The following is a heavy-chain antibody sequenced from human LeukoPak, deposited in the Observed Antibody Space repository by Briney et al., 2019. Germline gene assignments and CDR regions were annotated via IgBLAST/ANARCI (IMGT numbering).Heavy chain of an antibody. Sequence: GGSLRLSCAASGFTFSSYAMNWVRQAPGKGLEWVSVISGSGGSTYYADSVKGRFTISRDNSKNTLYLQMNSLRAEDTAVYYCAKLPSVVVVAVDAFDIWGQGTMVTVSS. CDR3: AKLPSVVVVAVDAFDI. CDR2: ISGSGGST. CDR1: GFTFSSYA. V-gene: IGHV3-23*01. D-gene: IGHD2-15*01. J-gene: IGHJ3*02.